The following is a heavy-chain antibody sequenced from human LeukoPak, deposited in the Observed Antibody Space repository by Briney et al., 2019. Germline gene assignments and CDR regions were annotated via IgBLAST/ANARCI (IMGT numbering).Heavy chain of an antibody. D-gene: IGHD6-13*01. V-gene: IGHV3-74*01. CDR1: GFTFSSYW. Sequence: PGGSLRLSCAASGFTFSSYWMHWVRQAPGKGLVWVSRINSDGSSTSYADSVKDRFTISRDNAKNTLYLQMNSLKAEDTAVYYCARVPRSSSWHFDYWGQGTLVTVSS. CDR3: ARVPRSSSWHFDY. CDR2: INSDGSST. J-gene: IGHJ4*02.